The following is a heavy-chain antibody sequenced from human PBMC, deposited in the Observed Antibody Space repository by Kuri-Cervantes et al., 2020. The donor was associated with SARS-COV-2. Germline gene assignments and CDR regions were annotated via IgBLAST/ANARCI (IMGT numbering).Heavy chain of an antibody. CDR3: ARDPSGYNWNDETNRRDNWFDP. V-gene: IGHV3-7*01. CDR2: IKQDGSEK. Sequence: GESLKISCAASGFTFSNAWMSWVRQAPGKGLEWVANIKQDGSEKYYVDSVKGRFTISRDNAKNSLYLQMNSLRAEDTAVYYCARDPSGYNWNDETNRRDNWFDPWGQGTLVTVSS. D-gene: IGHD1-1*01. J-gene: IGHJ5*02. CDR1: GFTFSNAW.